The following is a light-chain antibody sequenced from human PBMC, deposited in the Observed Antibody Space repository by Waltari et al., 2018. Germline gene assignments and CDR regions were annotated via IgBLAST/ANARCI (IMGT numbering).Light chain of an antibody. CDR2: QVS. J-gene: IGKJ2*01. Sequence: DVLLTQSPVSLSVTPGQPASISRTSTQSLVSSGGKTYLNWLQQRPGQPPRRLIYQVSRRDSGVPDRFSGSGAETDFTLKISRVEADDVELYYCVQGSKIPYTFGQGTKVEIK. CDR1: QSLVSSGGKTY. V-gene: IGKV2-30*01. CDR3: VQGSKIPYT.